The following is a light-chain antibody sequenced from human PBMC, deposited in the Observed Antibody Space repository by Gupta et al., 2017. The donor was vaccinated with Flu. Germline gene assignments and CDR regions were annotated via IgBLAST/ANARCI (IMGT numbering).Light chain of an antibody. CDR3: QQYDSAPLWT. Sequence: DIVITQSPDSLAVSLSERATINCRSSQSILSSSNNANYVAWYQQKPGQPPKLLIYLASTREAGVPDRFSGSGCGTDYTLTISSQQAEDVAVYFCQQYDSAPLWTFGQGTKVEVK. V-gene: IGKV4-1*01. CDR2: LAS. CDR1: QSILSSSNNANY. J-gene: IGKJ1*01.